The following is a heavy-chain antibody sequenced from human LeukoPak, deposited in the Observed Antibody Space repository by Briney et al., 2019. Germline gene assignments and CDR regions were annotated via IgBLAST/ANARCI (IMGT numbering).Heavy chain of an antibody. Sequence: ASVKVSCKASGYTFTRYAISWVRQAPGQGLEWMGWVSAYNGNRNYVQNLQGRVTMTTDTSPSTAYMELWSLRSDDTAVYYCARDLDSSGYYRPDAFDIWGQGTMVTVSS. CDR3: ARDLDSSGYYRPDAFDI. J-gene: IGHJ3*02. D-gene: IGHD3-22*01. V-gene: IGHV1-18*01. CDR1: GYTFTRYA. CDR2: VSAYNGNR.